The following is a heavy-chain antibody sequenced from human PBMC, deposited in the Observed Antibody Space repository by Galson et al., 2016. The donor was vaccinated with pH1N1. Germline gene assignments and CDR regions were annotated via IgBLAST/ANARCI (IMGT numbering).Heavy chain of an antibody. D-gene: IGHD1-26*01. CDR1: GFIFNSYA. Sequence: SLRLSCAASGFIFNSYAMSWVRQAPGKGLEWVSIISGSGGSTKYADSVKGRLTISRDNPKNTLYLQLTSLSAEDTAIYYCTVPARPYSGTYHFWGQGTLVIVSS. J-gene: IGHJ4*02. V-gene: IGHV3-23*01. CDR2: ISGSGGST. CDR3: TVPARPYSGTYHF.